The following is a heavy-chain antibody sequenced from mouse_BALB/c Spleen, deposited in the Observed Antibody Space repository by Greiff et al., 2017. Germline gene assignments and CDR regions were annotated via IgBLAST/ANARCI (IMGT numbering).Heavy chain of an antibody. CDR2: INPYNDGT. CDR3: ARDGTTVVETPWFAY. D-gene: IGHD1-1*01. Sequence: LVESGPELVKPGASVKMSCKASGYTFTSYVMHWVKQKPGQGLEWIGYINPYNDGTKYNEKFKGKATLTSDKSSSTAYMELSSLTSEDSAVYYCARDGTTVVETPWFAYWGQGTLVTVSA. V-gene: IGHV1-14*01. J-gene: IGHJ3*01. CDR1: GYTFTSYV.